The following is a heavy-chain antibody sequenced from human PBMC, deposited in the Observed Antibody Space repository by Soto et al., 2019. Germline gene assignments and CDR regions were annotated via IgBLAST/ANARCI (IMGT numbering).Heavy chain of an antibody. V-gene: IGHV1-69*13. D-gene: IGHD3-3*01. CDR2: IIPIFGTA. CDR1: GGTFSSYA. J-gene: IGHJ6*02. Sequence: SVKVSCKASGGTFSSYAISWVRQAPGQGLEWMGGIIPIFGTANYAQKFQGRVTITADESTSTAYMELSSLRSEDTAVYYCARGTLFEDFWSGYPPDYYYYYGMDVWGQGTTVTVSS. CDR3: ARGTLFEDFWSGYPPDYYYYYGMDV.